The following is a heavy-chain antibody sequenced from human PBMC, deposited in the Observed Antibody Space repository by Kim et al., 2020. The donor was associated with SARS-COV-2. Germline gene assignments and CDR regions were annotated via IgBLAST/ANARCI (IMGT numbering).Heavy chain of an antibody. V-gene: IGHV1-2*06. CDR2: INPNSGGT. CDR1: GYTFTGYY. Sequence: ASVKVSCKASGYTFTGYYMHWVRQAPGQGLEWMGRINPNSGGTNYAQKFQGRVTMTRDTSISTAYMELSRLRSDDTAVYYCAREGRITIFGVVPYGMDVWGQGTTVTVSS. CDR3: AREGRITIFGVVPYGMDV. D-gene: IGHD3-3*01. J-gene: IGHJ6*02.